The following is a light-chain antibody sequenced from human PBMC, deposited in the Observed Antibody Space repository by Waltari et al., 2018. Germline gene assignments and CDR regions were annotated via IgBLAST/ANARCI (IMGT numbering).Light chain of an antibody. CDR2: DAS. CDR1: RNIRDH. CDR3: QQSFGTPLS. V-gene: IGKV1-39*01. Sequence: DVQVTQSPSSLSAIIGDRVTITCRASRNIRDHINWHQHRPGKAPKLLIFDASSLNSGVPLRFSGSGSGTDFTLTISSLQREDFATYYCQQSFGTPLSFGGGTRVEFK. J-gene: IGKJ4*01.